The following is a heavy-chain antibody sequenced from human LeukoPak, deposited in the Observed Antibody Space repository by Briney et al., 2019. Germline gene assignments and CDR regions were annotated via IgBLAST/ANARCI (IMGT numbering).Heavy chain of an antibody. D-gene: IGHD3-10*01. CDR1: GGSISSSSYY. CDR2: IYYSGST. V-gene: IGHV4-39*07. Sequence: SETLSLTCTVSGGSISSSSYYWGWIRQPPGKGLEWIGSIYYSGSTSYKPSLKSRVTISVDTSKNQFSLKLSSVTAADTAVYYCARGGYYGSGNDFRFDPWGQGALVTVPS. J-gene: IGHJ5*02. CDR3: ARGGYYGSGNDFRFDP.